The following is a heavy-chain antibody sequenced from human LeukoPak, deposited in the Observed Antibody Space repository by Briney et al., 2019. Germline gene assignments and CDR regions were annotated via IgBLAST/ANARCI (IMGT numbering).Heavy chain of an antibody. J-gene: IGHJ4*02. Sequence: PEGSLRLSCAASGFTFSSYAMSWVRQAPGKELEWVSAISGSGGSTYYADSVKGRFTISRDNSKNTLYLQMNSLRAEDTAVYYCAKARQTTVQYYFDYWGQGTLVTVSS. CDR2: ISGSGGST. CDR1: GFTFSSYA. V-gene: IGHV3-23*01. D-gene: IGHD4-17*01. CDR3: AKARQTTVQYYFDY.